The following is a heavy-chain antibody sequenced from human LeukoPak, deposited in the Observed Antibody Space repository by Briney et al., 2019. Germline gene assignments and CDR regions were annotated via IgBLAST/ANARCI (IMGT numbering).Heavy chain of an antibody. J-gene: IGHJ4*02. D-gene: IGHD3-16*01. CDR2: INEDGSKK. Sequence: GGSLRLSCAASGFPFSTFWMTWGRQTPGKGPEWVANINEDGSKKYYVESVKGRFTISRDNGKNSLYLEMNSLRADDTALYFCVQGGHFDFWGQGAPVTGSS. CDR3: VQGGHFDF. CDR1: GFPFSTFW. V-gene: IGHV3-7*01.